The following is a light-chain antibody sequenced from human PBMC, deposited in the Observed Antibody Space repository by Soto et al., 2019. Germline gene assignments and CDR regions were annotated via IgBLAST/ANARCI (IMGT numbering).Light chain of an antibody. CDR1: SSDVGGYNY. Sequence: QSALTQPASVSGCPGQSITISCTGTSSDVGGYNYVSWYQQHPGKAPKLIVYEVTNRPSGVSNRFSGSKSGNTASLTISGLQAEDEADYSCCSYTSSNSMVFGTGTKVTV. CDR2: EVT. V-gene: IGLV2-14*01. J-gene: IGLJ1*01. CDR3: CSYTSSNSMV.